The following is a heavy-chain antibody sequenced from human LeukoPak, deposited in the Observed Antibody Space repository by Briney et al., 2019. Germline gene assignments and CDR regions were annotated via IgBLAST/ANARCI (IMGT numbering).Heavy chain of an antibody. CDR3: ARDRFGSSWFEFNY. CDR2: ITSTGGGA. J-gene: IGHJ4*02. V-gene: IGHV3-23*01. Sequence: GGSLRLSCAASGFTFSSYAMSWVRQAPGKGLEWVSVITSTGGGAYYADSVKGRFTISRDNSKNTLYLQMNSLRAEDTAVYYCARDRFGSSWFEFNYWGQGTLVTVSS. CDR1: GFTFSSYA. D-gene: IGHD6-13*01.